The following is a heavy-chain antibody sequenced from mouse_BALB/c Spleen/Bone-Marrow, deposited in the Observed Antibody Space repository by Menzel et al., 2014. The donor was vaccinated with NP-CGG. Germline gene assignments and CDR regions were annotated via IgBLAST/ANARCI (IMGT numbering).Heavy chain of an antibody. CDR3: ARFPIYYGNYGAMDY. V-gene: IGHV1S41*01. CDR2: IAPGSGST. D-gene: IGHD2-1*01. Sequence: DLVKPGASVKLSCKAFGYTFTSYWINWIKQRPGQGLEWIGRIAPGSGSTYYNEMFKGKATLTVDTSSSTASNQLISLSSEDSTVYFCARFPIYYGNYGAMDYWGQGTSVTVSS. CDR1: GYTFTSYW. J-gene: IGHJ4*01.